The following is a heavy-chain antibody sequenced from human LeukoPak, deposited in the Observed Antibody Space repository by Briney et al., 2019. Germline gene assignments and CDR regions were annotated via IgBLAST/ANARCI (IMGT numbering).Heavy chain of an antibody. CDR1: GGSINNYY. CDR2: FYYSGSP. V-gene: IGHV4-59*08. Sequence: SETLSPTCTVSGGSINNYYLNWIRQPPGKGLEWIGYFYYSGSPNYNPSLESRVTISVDTSKNQFSLRLISVTAADTAVYYCSTSSGWRSHWFDPWGQGTLVTVSS. CDR3: STSSGWRSHWFDP. J-gene: IGHJ5*02. D-gene: IGHD6-19*01.